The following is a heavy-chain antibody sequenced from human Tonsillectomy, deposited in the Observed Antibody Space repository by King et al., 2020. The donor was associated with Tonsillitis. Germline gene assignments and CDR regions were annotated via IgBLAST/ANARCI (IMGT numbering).Heavy chain of an antibody. CDR3: ARQYSGTYYGFKWFDP. CDR1: GDSISSSNYY. V-gene: IGHV4-39*07. CDR2: MYSSGST. Sequence: QLQESGPGLVKPSETLSFTCTVSGDSISSSNYYWGWIRQPPGKGLEWIGSMYSSGSTFYNPSLKSRVIIPVDTSKNQFSLKLSSVTAADTAVYYCARQYSGTYYGFKWFDPWGQGTLVTVSS. D-gene: IGHD1-26*01. J-gene: IGHJ5*02.